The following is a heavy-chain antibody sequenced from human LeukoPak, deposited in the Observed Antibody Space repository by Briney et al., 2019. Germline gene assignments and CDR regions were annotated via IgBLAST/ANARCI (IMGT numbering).Heavy chain of an antibody. V-gene: IGHV3-53*01. CDR1: GFTFSSYG. CDR3: ARADYYDSSGYNDY. D-gene: IGHD3-22*01. Sequence: GGSLRLSCAASGFTFSSYGMDWVRQAPGKGLEWVSVIYSGGNTYYADSVKGRFTISRDNSKNTLYLQMTSLRAEDTAVYYCARADYYDSSGYNDYWGQGTLVTVSS. CDR2: IYSGGNT. J-gene: IGHJ4*02.